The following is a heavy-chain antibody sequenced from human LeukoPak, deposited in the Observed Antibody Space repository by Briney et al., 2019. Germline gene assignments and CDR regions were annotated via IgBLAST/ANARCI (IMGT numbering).Heavy chain of an antibody. Sequence: SGGSLRLSCAASGFTFSSYAMSWVRLAPGKGLEWVSVLSGSGDSTYYADSVKGRFTISRDNSKNTLYLQMNSLRAEDTAVYYCAKVMRRSSWYFDYWGQGTLVTVSS. CDR1: GFTFSSYA. V-gene: IGHV3-23*01. CDR3: AKVMRRSSWYFDY. D-gene: IGHD6-13*01. CDR2: LSGSGDST. J-gene: IGHJ4*02.